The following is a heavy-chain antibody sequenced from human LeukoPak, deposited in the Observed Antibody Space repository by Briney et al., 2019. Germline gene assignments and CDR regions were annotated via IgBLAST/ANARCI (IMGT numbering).Heavy chain of an antibody. D-gene: IGHD1-26*01. CDR1: GGTFSSYA. J-gene: IGHJ4*02. CDR2: IIPIFGTA. V-gene: IGHV1-69*13. CDR3: ARRRYSGSSQHFDY. Sequence: GASVKVSCKASGGTFSSYAISWVRQAPGQGLEWMGGIIPIFGTANYARKFQGRVTITADESTSTAYMELSSLRSEDTAVYYCARRRYSGSSQHFDYWGQGTLVTVSS.